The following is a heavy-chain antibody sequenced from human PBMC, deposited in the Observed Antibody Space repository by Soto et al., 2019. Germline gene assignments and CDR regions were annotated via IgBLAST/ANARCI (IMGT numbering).Heavy chain of an antibody. D-gene: IGHD3-3*01. Sequence: PSETLSLTCTVFGGSISSGDYYWSWIRQPPGKGLEWIGYIYYSGSTYYNPSLKSRVTISVDTSKNQFSLKLSSVTAADTAVYYCARAGFGPPIDYWGQGTLVTVSS. CDR1: GGSISSGDYY. CDR3: ARAGFGPPIDY. J-gene: IGHJ4*02. V-gene: IGHV4-30-4*01. CDR2: IYYSGST.